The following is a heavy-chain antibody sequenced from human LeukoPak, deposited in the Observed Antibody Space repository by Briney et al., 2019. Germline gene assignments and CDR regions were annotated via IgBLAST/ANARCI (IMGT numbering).Heavy chain of an antibody. Sequence: GSLRLSCAASGFTFSTHWMTWVRQAPGKGLEWVANINQDGSATYYVDSVKGRFTISRDNTGNSLFLQMSSLRAEDTAIYYCARVRLLLCHDCWGQGTLVTVSS. CDR2: INQDGSAT. CDR3: ARVRLLLCHDC. D-gene: IGHD2-2*01. V-gene: IGHV3-7*04. J-gene: IGHJ4*02. CDR1: GFTFSTHW.